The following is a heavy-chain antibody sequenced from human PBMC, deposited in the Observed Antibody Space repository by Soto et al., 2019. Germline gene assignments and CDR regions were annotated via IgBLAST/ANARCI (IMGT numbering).Heavy chain of an antibody. D-gene: IGHD2-21*01. CDR2: INHNGST. Sequence: QVQLQQWGAGLLKPSETLSLTCAVYLGSFSGYYWSWIRQPPGKGLEWIGEINHNGSTNYNPSLKSRVTISVDTSKNQFSLKLSSVTAADTAVYYCARMAVVIAIRYFDLWGRGTLVTVSS. V-gene: IGHV4-34*01. CDR1: LGSFSGYY. J-gene: IGHJ2*01. CDR3: ARMAVVIAIRYFDL.